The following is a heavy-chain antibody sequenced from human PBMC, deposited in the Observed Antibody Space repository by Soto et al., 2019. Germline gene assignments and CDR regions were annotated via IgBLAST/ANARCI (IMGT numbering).Heavy chain of an antibody. V-gene: IGHV3-49*04. CDR3: TRAKSLSSSGWYTLTTFDY. Sequence: PGGSLRLSCTASGFTFGDYAMSWVRQAPGKGLEWVGFIRSKAYGGTTEYAASVKGRFTISRDDSKSIAYLQMNSLKTEDTAVYYCTRAKSLSSSGWYTLTTFDYWGQGTLVTVSS. J-gene: IGHJ4*02. D-gene: IGHD6-19*01. CDR2: IRSKAYGGTT. CDR1: GFTFGDYA.